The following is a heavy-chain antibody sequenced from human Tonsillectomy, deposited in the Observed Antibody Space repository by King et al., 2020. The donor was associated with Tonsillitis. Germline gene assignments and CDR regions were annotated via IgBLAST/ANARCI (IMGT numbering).Heavy chain of an antibody. D-gene: IGHD3-10*01. CDR2: IYYSGST. Sequence: VQLQESGPGLAKPSQTLSLTCTVSVGSISSGGYYWSWIRQHPGKGLEWIGYIYYSGSTNYNPSLKSRVTISVDTSKNQFSLKLSSVTAADTAVYYCARASFGESLSHFDYWGQGTLVTVSS. CDR1: VGSISSGGYY. CDR3: ARASFGESLSHFDY. V-gene: IGHV4-31*03. J-gene: IGHJ4*02.